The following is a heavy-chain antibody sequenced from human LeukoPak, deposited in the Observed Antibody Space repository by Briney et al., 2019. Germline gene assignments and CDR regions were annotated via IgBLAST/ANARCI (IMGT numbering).Heavy chain of an antibody. CDR2: ISSSSSTT. CDR3: VRRGLILTEYLER. D-gene: IGHD3-10*01. Sequence: PGGSLRLSCAASGFTFSSYSMNWVRQAPGKGPEWVSYISSSSSTTYYADSVKGRFTISRDNAKNSLYLQMNSLRAEDTAVYYCVRRGLILTEYLERWGQGTLVTVSS. V-gene: IGHV3-48*04. J-gene: IGHJ1*01. CDR1: GFTFSSYS.